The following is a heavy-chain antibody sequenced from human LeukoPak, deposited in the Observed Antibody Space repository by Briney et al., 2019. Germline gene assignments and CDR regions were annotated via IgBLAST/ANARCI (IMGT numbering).Heavy chain of an antibody. D-gene: IGHD3-22*01. CDR1: GYTFTSYY. Sequence: ASVKVSCKASGYTFTSYYMHWVRQAPGQGLEWMGIINPSGGSTSYAQKFQGRVTMTRDTSTSTVYMELSSLRSEDTAVYYCARSVGPTYYYDSSGYYYGYWGQGALVTVSS. CDR2: INPSGGST. CDR3: ARSVGPTYYYDSSGYYYGY. V-gene: IGHV1-46*01. J-gene: IGHJ4*02.